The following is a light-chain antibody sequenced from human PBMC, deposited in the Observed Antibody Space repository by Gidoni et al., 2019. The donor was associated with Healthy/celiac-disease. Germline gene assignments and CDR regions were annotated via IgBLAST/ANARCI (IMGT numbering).Light chain of an antibody. CDR1: QSVSSY. V-gene: IGKV3-11*01. Sequence: ELVLTQSPATLSLSPGERASLSCRASQSVSSYLAWYQQKLGQAPRLLIYDASNRATGISARFSGSGSVTDFTLTISSLEPEDFAVYYCQQRSNWPPYTFGQGTKLEIK. J-gene: IGKJ2*01. CDR3: QQRSNWPPYT. CDR2: DAS.